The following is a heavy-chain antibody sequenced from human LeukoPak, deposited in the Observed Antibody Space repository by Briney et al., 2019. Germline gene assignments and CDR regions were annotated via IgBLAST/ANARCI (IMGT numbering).Heavy chain of an antibody. J-gene: IGHJ4*02. D-gene: IGHD7-27*01. CDR3: ARDGDSFDY. CDR1: GFTFRSFW. Sequence: PGGSLRLSCAASGFTFRSFWMSWVRQAPGKGLEWVANIKPDGSAKYYVGSVKGRFTISRDNAENSLYLQMNSLRAEDTAVYYCARDGDSFDYWGQGTLVTVSS. V-gene: IGHV3-7*01. CDR2: IKPDGSAK.